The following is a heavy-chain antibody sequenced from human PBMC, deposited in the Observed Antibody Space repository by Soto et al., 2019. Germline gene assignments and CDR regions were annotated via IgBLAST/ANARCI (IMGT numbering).Heavy chain of an antibody. Sequence: EVQLVESGGGLVQPGGSLRLSCAASGFTVNSNYINWVRQAPGKGLEWVSVIYNGGNTYYADSVKGRFTISRDNSKNTLYLQMNSLRAEDTAVYYCARSRVGYGMDVWGQGTTVTVS. CDR1: GFTVNSNY. V-gene: IGHV3-66*01. D-gene: IGHD2-15*01. CDR3: ARSRVGYGMDV. J-gene: IGHJ6*02. CDR2: IYNGGNT.